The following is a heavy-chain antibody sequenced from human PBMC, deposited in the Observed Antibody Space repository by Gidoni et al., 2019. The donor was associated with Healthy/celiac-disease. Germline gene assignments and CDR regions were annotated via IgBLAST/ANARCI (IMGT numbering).Heavy chain of an antibody. J-gene: IGHJ4*02. CDR1: GFTCGDSA. Sequence: EVQLVEAGGGWVKPGRSMRRSCTASGFTCGDSAMSWFRQASGKGLEWVGFIRSKAYCGTTESAASVKGRFTISRDDSKSIAYLQMNSLKTEDTAVYYCTKDPLPYYSSSLGHWGQGTLVTVSS. CDR2: IRSKAYCGTT. V-gene: IGHV3-49*05. CDR3: TKDPLPYYSSSLGH. D-gene: IGHD6-13*01.